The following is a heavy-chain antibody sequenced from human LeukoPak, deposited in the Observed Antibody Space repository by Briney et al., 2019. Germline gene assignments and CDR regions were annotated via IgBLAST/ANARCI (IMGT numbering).Heavy chain of an antibody. V-gene: IGHV4-4*07. CDR3: ARDPRRYGSGSYYNWFDP. CDR2: IYTSGST. Sequence: SETLSLTCTVSGGSISSYYWSWIRQPAGKGLEWIGRIYTSGSTNYNPSLKRRGTMSVDTSKNQFSLKLSSVTAADTAVYYCARDPRRYGSGSYYNWFDPWGQGTLVTVSS. J-gene: IGHJ5*02. CDR1: GGSISSYY. D-gene: IGHD3-10*01.